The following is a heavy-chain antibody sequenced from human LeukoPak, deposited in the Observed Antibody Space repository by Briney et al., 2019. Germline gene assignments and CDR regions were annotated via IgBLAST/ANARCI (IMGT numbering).Heavy chain of an antibody. CDR3: ARDRMASGWYNWLDP. CDR1: ASTFNNYE. CDR2: IDYSGTTK. J-gene: IGHJ5*02. V-gene: IGHV3-48*03. D-gene: IGHD6-19*01. Sequence: GGSLRLSCEVSASTFNNYETTWVRQAPGRGLEWISYIDYSGTTKYYADSVKGRFTISRDNVKRSLYLQMNSLRAEDTAVYYCARDRMASGWYNWLDPWGQGTLVTVSS.